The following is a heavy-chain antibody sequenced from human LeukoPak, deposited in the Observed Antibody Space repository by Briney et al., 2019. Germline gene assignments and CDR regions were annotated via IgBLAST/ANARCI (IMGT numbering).Heavy chain of an antibody. CDR1: GFTFSSYA. CDR3: AKDYDTSCYDY. J-gene: IGHJ4*02. V-gene: IGHV3-23*01. Sequence: GGSLRLSCAASGFTFSSYAMSWVRQAPGKGLEWVSAISGSGGSTYYADSVKGRLTIPRDNSKNTLYLQMNSLRGEDTAVYYCAKDYDTSCYDYWGQGTLVTVSS. D-gene: IGHD2-2*01. CDR2: ISGSGGST.